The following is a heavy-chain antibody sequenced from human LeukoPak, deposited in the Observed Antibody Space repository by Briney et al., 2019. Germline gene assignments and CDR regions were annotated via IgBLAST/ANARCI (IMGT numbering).Heavy chain of an antibody. CDR3: ARCPYDSSGYYSVPSHFDY. CDR2: IKQDGSEK. D-gene: IGHD3-22*01. Sequence: PGGSLRLSCAASGFTFSSYAMSWVRQAPGKGLEWVANIKQDGSEKYYVDSVKGRFSISRDNAKNSLCLQMNSLSAEDTAVYYCARCPYDSSGYYSVPSHFDYWGQGTLVTVSS. V-gene: IGHV3-7*01. J-gene: IGHJ4*02. CDR1: GFTFSSYA.